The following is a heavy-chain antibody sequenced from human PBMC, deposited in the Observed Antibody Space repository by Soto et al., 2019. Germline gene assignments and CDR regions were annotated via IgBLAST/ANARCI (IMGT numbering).Heavy chain of an antibody. D-gene: IGHD2-2*02. V-gene: IGHV3-21*01. CDR2: ISSRSDI. CDR3: AREYTAWPLAYGLDV. J-gene: IGHJ6*02. CDR1: GFTFSTYS. Sequence: GGSLRLSCVGSGFTFSTYSINWVRQAPGKGLEWVSSISSRSDIYYSNSVKGRFTISRDNAKNSVSLQMNSLRAEDTAVYYCAREYTAWPLAYGLDVWGQGTTVTVSS.